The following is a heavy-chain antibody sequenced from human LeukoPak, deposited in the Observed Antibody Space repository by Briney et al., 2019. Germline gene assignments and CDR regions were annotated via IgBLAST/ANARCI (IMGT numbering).Heavy chain of an antibody. D-gene: IGHD3-10*01. V-gene: IGHV4-39*07. CDR3: ASASEVLLWFGELLSSRFDY. CDR1: GGSISSSSYY. J-gene: IGHJ4*02. CDR2: IYYSGST. Sequence: PSETPSLTCTVSGGSISSSSYYWGWIRQPPGKGLEWIGSIYYSGSTYYNPSLKSRVTISVDTSKNQFSLKLSSVTAADTAVYYCASASEVLLWFGELLSSRFDYWGQGTLVTVSS.